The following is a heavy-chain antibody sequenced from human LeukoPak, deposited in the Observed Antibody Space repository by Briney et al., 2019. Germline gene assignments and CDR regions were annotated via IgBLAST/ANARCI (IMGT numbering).Heavy chain of an antibody. J-gene: IGHJ4*02. CDR1: GFTFSSYW. CDR3: AREEDFWSGNSAEYFDY. V-gene: IGHV3-74*01. D-gene: IGHD3-3*01. Sequence: PGGSLRLSCAASGFTFSSYWMHWVRQAPGKGLVWVARIISDGSSTSYADSVKGRFTISRDNAKNTLYLQMNSLRAEDTAVYYCAREEDFWSGNSAEYFDYWGQGTLVTVSS. CDR2: IISDGSST.